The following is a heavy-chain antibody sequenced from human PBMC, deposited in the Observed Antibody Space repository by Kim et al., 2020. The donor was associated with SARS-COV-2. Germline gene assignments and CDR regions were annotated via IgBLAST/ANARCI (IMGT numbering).Heavy chain of an antibody. CDR2: ISYDGSNK. V-gene: IGHV3-33*05. Sequence: GGSLRLSCAASGFTFSSYGMHWVRQAPGKGLEWVAVISYDGSNKYYADSVKGRFTISRDNSKNTLYLQMNSLRAEDTAVYYCARDLVFESAAGYFDYWGQKTLVSVSS. CDR3: ARDLVFESAAGYFDY. D-gene: IGHD6-13*01. J-gene: IGHJ4*02. CDR1: GFTFSSYG.